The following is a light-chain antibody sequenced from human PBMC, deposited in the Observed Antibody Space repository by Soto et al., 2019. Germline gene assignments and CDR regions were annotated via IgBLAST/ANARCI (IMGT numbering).Light chain of an antibody. CDR1: QSVSSN. Sequence: EIVMTQSPATLSVSPGERATLSCRASQSVSSNLAWYQQKPGQAPRLLIYGASTRATGIPARFSGSGSGTELTLTISSLLSEDFAVYYCQQYNNWPRTFAQGTEVDIK. V-gene: IGKV3-15*01. CDR3: QQYNNWPRT. CDR2: GAS. J-gene: IGKJ1*01.